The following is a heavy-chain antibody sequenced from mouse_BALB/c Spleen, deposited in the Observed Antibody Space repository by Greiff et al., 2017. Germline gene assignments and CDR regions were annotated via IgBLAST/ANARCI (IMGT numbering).Heavy chain of an antibody. CDR1: GFAFSSYD. CDR2: ISSGGGST. CDR3: ARHGNYYAMDY. J-gene: IGHJ4*01. Sequence: EVKLVESGGGLVKPGGSLKLSCAASGFAFSSYDMSWVRQTPEKRLEWVAYISSGGGSTYYPDTVKGRSTIAADKAENTLYLQMSSLKSEDTAMYYCARHGNYYAMDYWGQGTSVTVSS. D-gene: IGHD4-1*01. V-gene: IGHV5-12-1*01.